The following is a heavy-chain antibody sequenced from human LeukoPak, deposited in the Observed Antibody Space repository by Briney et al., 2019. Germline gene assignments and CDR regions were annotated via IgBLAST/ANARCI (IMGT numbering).Heavy chain of an antibody. D-gene: IGHD3-22*01. CDR3: AKKAVYYDNTGHWFDP. CDR2: IRYDGSNK. Sequence: PGGSLRLSCAASGFTFSSYGMNWVRQAPGKGLEWVAFIRYDGSNKYYADSVKGRFTISRDNSKNTLYMQMNRLRAEDTAVYYCAKKAVYYDNTGHWFDPWGQGTLVTVSS. V-gene: IGHV3-30*02. J-gene: IGHJ5*02. CDR1: GFTFSSYG.